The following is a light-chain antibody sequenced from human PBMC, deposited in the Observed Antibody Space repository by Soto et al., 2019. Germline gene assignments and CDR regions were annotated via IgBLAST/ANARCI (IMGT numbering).Light chain of an antibody. J-gene: IGLJ2*01. CDR1: SSNIGNNY. CDR2: DNN. Sequence: QSVLTQPPSVSAAPGQKVTISCSGSSSNIGNNYVSWYQQLPGTAPKLLIYDNNKRPSGIPDRFSGSKSGTSATLGITGRQTGDEADYYCGTWDSILSAVVFGGGTKVTVL. CDR3: GTWDSILSAVV. V-gene: IGLV1-51*01.